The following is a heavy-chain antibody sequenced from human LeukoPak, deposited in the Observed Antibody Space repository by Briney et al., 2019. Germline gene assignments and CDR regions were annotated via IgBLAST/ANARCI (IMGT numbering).Heavy chain of an antibody. CDR3: AREWLLDDFWSGYFDY. J-gene: IGHJ4*02. Sequence: SVKVSCRASGGTFSGYALTWVRQAPGQGLEWMGGIIPFFGSVNYAQKFQGRVTITADKSTSTAYMELSSLRSEDTAVYYCAREWLLDDFWSGYFDYWGQGTLVTVSS. CDR1: GGTFSGYA. V-gene: IGHV1-69*06. CDR2: IIPFFGSV. D-gene: IGHD3-3*01.